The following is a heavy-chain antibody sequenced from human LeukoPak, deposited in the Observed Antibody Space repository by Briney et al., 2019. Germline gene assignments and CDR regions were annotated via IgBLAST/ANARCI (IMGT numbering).Heavy chain of an antibody. J-gene: IGHJ6*02. CDR3: AKVMVRGTYHYYGMDV. V-gene: IGHV3-23*01. CDR1: GFTFSSFA. Sequence: PGGSLRLSCAASGFTFSSFAMTWVRQAPGKGLEWVSAISGGVLSTYYADSVEGRFTISRDNSRNTLYLQMNSLRAEDTAVYYCAKVMVRGTYHYYGMDVWGQGTTVTVSS. CDR2: ISGGVLST. D-gene: IGHD3-10*01.